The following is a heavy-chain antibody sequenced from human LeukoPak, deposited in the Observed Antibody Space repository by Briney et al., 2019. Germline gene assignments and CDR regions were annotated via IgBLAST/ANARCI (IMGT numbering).Heavy chain of an antibody. CDR1: GVSFSRYA. D-gene: IGHD2-21*01. V-gene: IGHV1-69*13. J-gene: IGHJ6*03. CDR2: IVPVFGTA. Sequence: SVKVSCKASGVSFSRYAFTWVRQAPGQGLEWLGGIVPVFGTANYAQKFQGRVTITADEGTSTAYMELSSLTSEDTAVYYCARVPGPFLPGHFYYCYMDDWGRGTTVTVSS. CDR3: ARVPGPFLPGHFYYCYMDD.